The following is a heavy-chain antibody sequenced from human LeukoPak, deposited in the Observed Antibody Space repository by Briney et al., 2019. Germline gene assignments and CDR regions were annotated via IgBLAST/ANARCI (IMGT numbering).Heavy chain of an antibody. J-gene: IGHJ5*02. CDR1: GGSISSGGYS. D-gene: IGHD4-17*01. CDR3: ARGGGGSSTVTTYWFDP. Sequence: SQTLSLTCAVSGGSISSGGYSWSWIRQPPGKGLEWIGYIYHSGSTYYNPSLKSRVTISVDRSKNQFSLKLNSVTAADTAVYYCARGGGGSSTVTTYWFDPWGQGALVTVSS. V-gene: IGHV4-30-2*01. CDR2: IYHSGST.